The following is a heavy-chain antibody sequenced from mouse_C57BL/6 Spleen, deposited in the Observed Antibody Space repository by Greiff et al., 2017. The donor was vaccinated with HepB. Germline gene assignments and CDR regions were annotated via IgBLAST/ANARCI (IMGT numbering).Heavy chain of an antibody. CDR3: TRSGDYGSSYIY. J-gene: IGHJ2*01. CDR2: IDPETGGT. Sequence: VQLQQSGAELVRPGASVTLSCKASGYTFTDYEMHWVKQTPVHGLEWIGAIDPETGGTAYNQKFKGKAILTADKSSSTAYMKLRSLTSEDSAVYYCTRSGDYGSSYIYWGQGTTLTVSS. CDR1: GYTFTDYE. D-gene: IGHD1-1*01. V-gene: IGHV1-15*01.